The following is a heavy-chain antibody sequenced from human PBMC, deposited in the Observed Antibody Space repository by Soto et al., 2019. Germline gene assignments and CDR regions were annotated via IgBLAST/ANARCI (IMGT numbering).Heavy chain of an antibody. D-gene: IGHD6-13*01. Sequence: QVQLQESGPGLVKPSQTLSLICTVSGGSINSGGYYWNWIRQHPGQGLEWIGYVFYSGRTYYNPFLRGRVTISADTSENQFSLNLSSVTAAGTGVYLYARGYRQSGYSSSWGFDYWGQGTRFNVSS. J-gene: IGHJ4*02. CDR1: GGSINSGGYY. CDR2: VFYSGRT. V-gene: IGHV4-31*03. CDR3: ARGYRQSGYSSSWGFDY.